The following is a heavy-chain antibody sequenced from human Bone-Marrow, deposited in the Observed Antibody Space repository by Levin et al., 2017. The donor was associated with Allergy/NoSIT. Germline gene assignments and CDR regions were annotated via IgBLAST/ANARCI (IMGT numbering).Heavy chain of an antibody. CDR1: GGTFSSYA. Sequence: VASVKVSCKASGGTFSSYAISWVRQAPGQGLEWMGGIIPIFGTANYAQKFQGRVTITADESTSTAYMELSSLRSEDTAVYYCARPLTGTTWDYGMDVWGQGTTVTVSS. J-gene: IGHJ6*02. D-gene: IGHD1-7*01. V-gene: IGHV1-69*13. CDR3: ARPLTGTTWDYGMDV. CDR2: IIPIFGTA.